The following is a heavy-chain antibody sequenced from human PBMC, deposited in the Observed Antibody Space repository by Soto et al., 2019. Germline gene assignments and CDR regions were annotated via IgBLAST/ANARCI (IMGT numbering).Heavy chain of an antibody. J-gene: IGHJ2*01. CDR3: AGFNGYFDP. CDR2: IYYSGST. CDR1: GGSISSYY. Sequence: QVQLQESGPGLVKPSETLSLTCTVSGGSISSYYWSWIRQPPGKGLEWIGYIYYSGSTNYNPSLKRRLYIPVRTSKHQFSLKLSPGTAAGTAVYFCAGFNGYFDPWGRGTLVTVSS. V-gene: IGHV4-59*08.